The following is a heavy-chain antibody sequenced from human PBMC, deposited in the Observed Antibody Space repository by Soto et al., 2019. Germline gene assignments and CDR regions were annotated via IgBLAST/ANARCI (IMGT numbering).Heavy chain of an antibody. CDR3: ARAWAWYSSSSRGALDY. Sequence: SQTLSLTCAISGDSVSSNSAAWNWIRQSPSRGLEWLGRTYYRSKWYNDYAVSVKSRIAINPDTSKNQFSLQLNSVTPEDTAVYYCARAWAWYSSSSRGALDYWGQGTLVTVSS. J-gene: IGHJ4*02. D-gene: IGHD6-6*01. V-gene: IGHV6-1*01. CDR2: TYYRSKWYN. CDR1: GDSVSSNSAA.